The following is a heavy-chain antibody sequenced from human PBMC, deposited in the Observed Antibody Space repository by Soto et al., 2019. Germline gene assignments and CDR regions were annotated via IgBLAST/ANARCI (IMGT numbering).Heavy chain of an antibody. J-gene: IGHJ4*02. CDR3: ARKKSRPYYFDY. D-gene: IGHD2-2*01. Sequence: QLQLQESGPGLVKPSETLSLTCTVSGGSISSSSYYWGWIRQPPGKGLEWIGSIYYSGSTYYNPSLKSRVTISVDTSKNQFSLKLSSVTAADTAVYYCARKKSRPYYFDYWGQGTLVTVSS. CDR1: GGSISSSSYY. V-gene: IGHV4-39*01. CDR2: IYYSGST.